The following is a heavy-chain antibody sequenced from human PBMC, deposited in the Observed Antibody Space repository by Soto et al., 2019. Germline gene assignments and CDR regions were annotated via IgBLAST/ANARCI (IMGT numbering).Heavy chain of an antibody. J-gene: IGHJ3*02. CDR2: INPGNGET. CDR1: GYTFTTYP. CDR3: ARKQPGFQIGWAWAHDI. V-gene: IGHV1-3*01. Sequence: QVQLVQSGAEVKKPGASVKVSCRASGYTFTTYPLLWVRQAPGQRLGWLAGINPGNGETKYAQNFQGRVTATTDTTASTAYMEMSSQRSEDTATYYCARKQPGFQIGWAWAHDIWGPATMVTVSS. D-gene: IGHD1-26*01.